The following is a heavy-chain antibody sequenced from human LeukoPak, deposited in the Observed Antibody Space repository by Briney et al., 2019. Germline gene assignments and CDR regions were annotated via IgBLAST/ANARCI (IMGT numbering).Heavy chain of an antibody. CDR2: IYHSGST. Sequence: PSDTQSLPCTVCGYSLSRGYDWGWIRQPPGAGLEWIGWIYHSGSTNYNPSLKSRVTISVNTSKNQVSLKLNSVTAADTAVYYCARDKESPDQGELDYWGQGTLVTVSS. J-gene: IGHJ4*02. CDR3: ARDKESPDQGELDY. V-gene: IGHV4-38-2*02. D-gene: IGHD1-26*01. CDR1: GYSLSRGYD.